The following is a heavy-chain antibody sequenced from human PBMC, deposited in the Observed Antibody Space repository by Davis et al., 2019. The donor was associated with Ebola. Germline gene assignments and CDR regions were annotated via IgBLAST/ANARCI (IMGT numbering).Heavy chain of an antibody. CDR1: GGSITNNY. V-gene: IGHV4-59*01. CDR2: IYYSGST. J-gene: IGHJ6*02. CDR3: ARGSEIYYYYGMDV. Sequence: MPSETLSLTCTVSGGSITNNYWTWIRQPPGKGLEWIGYIYYSGSTNYNPSLKSRVTISVDTSKNQFSLKLSSVTAADTAVYYCARGSEIYYYYGMDVWGQGTTVTVSS.